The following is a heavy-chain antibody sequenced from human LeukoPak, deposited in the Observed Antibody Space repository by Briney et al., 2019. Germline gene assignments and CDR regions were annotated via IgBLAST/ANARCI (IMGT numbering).Heavy chain of an antibody. V-gene: IGHV4-4*02. CDR2: IYHSGST. D-gene: IGHD6-6*01. CDR1: GGSISSSNW. Sequence: KTSETLSLTCAVSGGSISSSNWWSWVRQPPGKGLEWIGEIYHSGSTNYNPSLKSRVTISVDKSKNQFSLKLSSVTAADTAVYYCARGRGRGIAALSMASFDPWGQGTLVTVSS. J-gene: IGHJ5*02. CDR3: ARGRGRGIAALSMASFDP.